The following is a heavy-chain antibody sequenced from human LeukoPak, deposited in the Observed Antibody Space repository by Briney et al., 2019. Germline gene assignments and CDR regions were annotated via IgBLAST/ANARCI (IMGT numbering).Heavy chain of an antibody. CDR1: GGSIDRGDYY. Sequence: PSETLSLTCTVSGGSIDRGDYYWGWVRQPPGKGLECIASIHYTGSTYYDPSLKSRVTLSVDTSKNQFSLNLYSVTAADTAIYYCAIHPIERSLGGVPDWFDPWGQGTLVTVSS. J-gene: IGHJ5*02. CDR3: AIHPIERSLGGVPDWFDP. V-gene: IGHV4-39*07. D-gene: IGHD3-3*01. CDR2: IHYTGST.